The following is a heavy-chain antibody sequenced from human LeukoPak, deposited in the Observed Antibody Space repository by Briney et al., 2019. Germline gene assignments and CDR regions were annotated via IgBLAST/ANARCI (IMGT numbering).Heavy chain of an antibody. CDR2: ISSSGGST. Sequence: QPGGSLRLSCAASGFTFSGYAMTWVRQAPGKGLEWVSSISSSGGSTYYADSVKGRFTISRDNSKNMLYLQMNSLRAEDTAIYYCAKDLVTGSLDYWGQGTLVTVSS. D-gene: IGHD3-10*01. CDR1: GFTFSGYA. V-gene: IGHV3-23*01. J-gene: IGHJ4*02. CDR3: AKDLVTGSLDY.